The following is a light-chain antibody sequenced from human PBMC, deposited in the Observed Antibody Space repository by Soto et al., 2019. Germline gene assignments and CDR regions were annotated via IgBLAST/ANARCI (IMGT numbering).Light chain of an antibody. Sequence: DIVLTQSPDTLSLSPGERATLSCRASQSVSSNYLAWFQQKGGQAPRLLIFGASSRAAGIPDRFSGSVSGTDFILTISRLEREDFAVYYCQHYGSSWTFGQGTQVEI. CDR2: GAS. J-gene: IGKJ1*01. V-gene: IGKV3-20*01. CDR1: QSVSSNY. CDR3: QHYGSSWT.